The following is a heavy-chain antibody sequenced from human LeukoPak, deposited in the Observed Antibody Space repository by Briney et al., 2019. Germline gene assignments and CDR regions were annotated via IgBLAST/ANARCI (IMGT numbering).Heavy chain of an antibody. CDR2: INSDGSST. V-gene: IGHV3-74*01. CDR3: ARGKNGDSLFDY. J-gene: IGHJ4*02. CDR1: GFTFSSYW. Sequence: GGSLRLSCAASGFTFSSYWMHWVRQAPGKGLVWVSRINSDGSSTTCADSVKGRFTISRDNAKNTLSLQMNSLRAEDTAVYYCARGKNGDSLFDYWGQGTPVTVSS. D-gene: IGHD4-17*01.